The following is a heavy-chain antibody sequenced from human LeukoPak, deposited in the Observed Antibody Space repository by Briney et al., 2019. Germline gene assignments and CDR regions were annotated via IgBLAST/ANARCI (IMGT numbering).Heavy chain of an antibody. V-gene: IGHV4-31*03. D-gene: IGHD6-13*01. J-gene: IGHJ5*02. CDR3: ARAQHRKDWFDP. CDR1: GGSISSGGYY. CDR2: IYYSGST. Sequence: PSETLSLTCTVSGGSISSGGYYWSWIRQHPWKGLEWIGYIYYSGSTYYNPSLKSRVTISVDTSKNQFSLKLSSVTAADTAVYYCARAQHRKDWFDPWGQGTLVTVSS.